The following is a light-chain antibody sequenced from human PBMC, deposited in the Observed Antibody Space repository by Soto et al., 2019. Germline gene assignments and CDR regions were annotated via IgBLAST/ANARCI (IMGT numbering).Light chain of an antibody. Sequence: QSALTQPASVSGSPGQSITISCTGTSSDVGGYNYVSWYQQHPGKAPKLMIYDVSNRPSGVSNRFSGSKSDNTASLTISGLQAEDEADYYCSSYTSSSILFGTVTKVTV. CDR1: SSDVGGYNY. J-gene: IGLJ1*01. CDR3: SSYTSSSIL. CDR2: DVS. V-gene: IGLV2-14*01.